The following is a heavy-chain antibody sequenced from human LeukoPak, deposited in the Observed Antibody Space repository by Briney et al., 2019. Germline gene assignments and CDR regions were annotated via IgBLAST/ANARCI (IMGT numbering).Heavy chain of an antibody. CDR3: ATSSGYQLYDY. Sequence: ASVKVSCKASGYTFTSYYMHWVRQAPGQGLEWMGLISPIGDSTEYSQKFQDRVTMTRDTSTSTAYMELRRLRSEDTAVYYCATSSGYQLYDYWGQGTLVTVSS. CDR1: GYTFTSYY. D-gene: IGHD2-2*01. CDR2: ISPIGDST. V-gene: IGHV1-46*01. J-gene: IGHJ4*02.